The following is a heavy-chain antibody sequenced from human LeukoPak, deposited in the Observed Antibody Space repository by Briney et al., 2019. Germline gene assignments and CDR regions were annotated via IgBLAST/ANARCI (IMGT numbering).Heavy chain of an antibody. CDR2: TGSSGSTI. Sequence: GGSLRLSCAASGFTFSSYEMSWVRQARGKGLEWVSYTGSSGSTIYYADSVKGRFTISRDNAKNSLYLQMNSLRAEDTAVYYCARDWGSSSFFDYWGQGTLVTVSS. D-gene: IGHD6-6*01. CDR1: GFTFSSYE. CDR3: ARDWGSSSFFDY. J-gene: IGHJ4*02. V-gene: IGHV3-48*03.